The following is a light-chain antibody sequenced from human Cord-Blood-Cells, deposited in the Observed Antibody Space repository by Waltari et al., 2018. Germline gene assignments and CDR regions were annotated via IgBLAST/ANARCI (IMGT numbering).Light chain of an antibody. CDR3: QQYYSTPLT. Sequence: DLVMTQSPDSLPVSLGERATINCKSSQSVVYSSNNKNYLAWYQQKPGQPPKLLIYWASTRESVVRGRCSVSGYGTAFTLTIGSLQAGDVAVYSCQQYYSTPLTFGGGTKVESK. CDR1: QSVVYSSNNKNY. V-gene: IGKV4-1*01. J-gene: IGKJ4*01. CDR2: WAS.